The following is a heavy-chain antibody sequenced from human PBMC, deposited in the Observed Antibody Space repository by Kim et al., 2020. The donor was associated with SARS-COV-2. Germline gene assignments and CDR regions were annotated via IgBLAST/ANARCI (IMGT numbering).Heavy chain of an antibody. V-gene: IGHV1-18*01. CDR2: ISVYNGNT. J-gene: IGHJ6*02. CDR3: ARGEFHNYYYAMDV. Sequence: ASVKVSCKASGYTFSSYGISWVRQAPGQGLEWMGWISVYNGNTKYVQKFQGRVTMTTDTSTSTAYMELRGLRSDDTAVYYCARGEFHNYYYAMDVWGQGTTVIVSS. CDR1: GYTFSSYG. D-gene: IGHD3-16*01.